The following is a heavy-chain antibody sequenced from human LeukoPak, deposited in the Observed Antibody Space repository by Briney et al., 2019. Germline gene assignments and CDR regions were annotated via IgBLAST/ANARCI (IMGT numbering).Heavy chain of an antibody. CDR3: TKRAEFGGFDP. CDR1: GFTFSNSA. CDR2: ISTTVGNT. V-gene: IGHV3-23*01. D-gene: IGHD3-10*01. J-gene: IGHJ5*02. Sequence: GGSLRLSRAASGFTFSNSAMSWVRQAPGKGLEWVSSISTTVGNTYYAYFVKGRFTISRDNSNHTLYLQMNSLTAEDTAVYYCTKRAEFGGFDPWGQGTLVTVSS.